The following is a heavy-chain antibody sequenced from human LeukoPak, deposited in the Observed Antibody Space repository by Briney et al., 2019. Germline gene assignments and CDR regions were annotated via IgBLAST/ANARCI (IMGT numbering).Heavy chain of an antibody. D-gene: IGHD2-21*01. CDR3: ARSKSCGGDCYAFDI. Sequence: SETLSLTCTVSGGSISSGSYYWSWIRQPAGKGLEWIGRIYISGSTSYNPSLKSRVTISVDTSKNQFSLKLSSVTAAGTAVYYCARSKSCGGDCYAFDIWGQGTMVTVSS. CDR1: GGSISSGSYY. CDR2: IYISGST. V-gene: IGHV4-61*02. J-gene: IGHJ3*02.